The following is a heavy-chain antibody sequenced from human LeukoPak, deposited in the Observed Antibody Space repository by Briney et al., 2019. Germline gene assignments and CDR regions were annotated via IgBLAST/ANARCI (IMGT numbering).Heavy chain of an antibody. J-gene: IGHJ4*02. D-gene: IGHD6-13*01. CDR2: IYYSGST. V-gene: IGHV4-59*01. Sequence: PSETLSLTCTVSGGSISSYYWSWIRQPPGKGLEWIGYIYYSGSTNYNPSLKCRVTISVDTSKNQFSLKLSSVTAADTAVYYCARTPTYSSSWIFDYWGQGTLVTVSS. CDR1: GGSISSYY. CDR3: ARTPTYSSSWIFDY.